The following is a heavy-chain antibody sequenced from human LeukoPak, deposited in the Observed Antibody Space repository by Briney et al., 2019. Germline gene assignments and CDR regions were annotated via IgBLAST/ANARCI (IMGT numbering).Heavy chain of an antibody. D-gene: IGHD3-3*01. V-gene: IGHV4-59*11. J-gene: IGHJ6*03. CDR2: MYDNERA. CDR3: ARVLQNYYHLDV. CDR1: GVSINGHH. Sequence: SETLSLTCTVSGVSINGHHWSCIRQPPGKGREWIGFMYDNERANYKSSLESRVTMTVDTSKNQVSLKLNSVTAADTAVYYCARVLQNYYHLDVWGEGTTVTVSS.